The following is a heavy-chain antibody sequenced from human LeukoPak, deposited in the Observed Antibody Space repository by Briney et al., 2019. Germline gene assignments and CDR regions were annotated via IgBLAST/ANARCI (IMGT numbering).Heavy chain of an antibody. CDR3: AKDRGSARPSKYYFDH. D-gene: IGHD2-15*01. CDR1: GFTFSAYA. CDR2: ISGSGGST. V-gene: IGHV3-23*01. J-gene: IGHJ4*02. Sequence: PGGSLRLSCAASGFTFSAYAMTWVRQAPGKGLEWVSAISGSGGSTYYADSLKGRFTISRDSSENTLYLQMNSLRAEDTAVYYCAKDRGSARPSKYYFDHWGQGTLVTVSS.